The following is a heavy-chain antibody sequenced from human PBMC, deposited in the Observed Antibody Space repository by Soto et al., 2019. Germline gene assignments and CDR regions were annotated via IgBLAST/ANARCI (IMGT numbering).Heavy chain of an antibody. CDR2: IYHSGSS. CDR3: AQGGGHCSDGVRYAFEV. CDR1: SDSISTEKW. J-gene: IGHJ3*01. Sequence: QVQLQESGPGLVKPSETLSLTCTVSSDSISTEKWWSWVRQPPGKGLDWIGEIYHSGSSHYSPSLKSRVVISQDKSKTQFSLKLSSVNAAATGVNYCAQGGGHCSDGVRYAFEVWGQGTMVAVSS. D-gene: IGHD2-8*01. V-gene: IGHV4-4*02.